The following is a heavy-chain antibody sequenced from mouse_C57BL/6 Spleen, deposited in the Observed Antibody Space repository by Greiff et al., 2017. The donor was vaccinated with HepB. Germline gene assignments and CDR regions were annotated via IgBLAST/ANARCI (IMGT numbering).Heavy chain of an antibody. CDR2: IDPSDSYT. D-gene: IGHD2-1*01. V-gene: IGHV1-50*01. J-gene: IGHJ3*01. CDR1: GYTFTSYW. Sequence: QVQLQQPGAELVKPGASVKLSCKASGYTFTSYWMQWVKQRPGQGLEWIGEIDPSDSYTNYNQKLKGKATLTVDTSSSTAYMQLSSLTSEDSAVYYCARWDGNYPFAYWGQGTLVTVSA. CDR3: ARWDGNYPFAY.